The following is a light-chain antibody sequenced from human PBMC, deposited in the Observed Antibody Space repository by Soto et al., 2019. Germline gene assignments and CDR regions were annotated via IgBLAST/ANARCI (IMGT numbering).Light chain of an antibody. CDR2: AAS. CDR3: LHFNDFPLT. Sequence: DIQLTQSPSFLSASVGDRVTITCRASQGISNLLTWYQHKPGQAPKLLIYAASTLQSGVPSRFSGGGSGTEFTLTISSLQPEDFATYYCLHFNDFPLTFGGGTKVEVK. J-gene: IGKJ4*01. V-gene: IGKV1-9*01. CDR1: QGISNL.